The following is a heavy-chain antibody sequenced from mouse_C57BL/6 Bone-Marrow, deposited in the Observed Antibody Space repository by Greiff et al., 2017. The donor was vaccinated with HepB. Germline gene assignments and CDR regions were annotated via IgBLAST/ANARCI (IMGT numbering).Heavy chain of an antibody. D-gene: IGHD1-1*01. Sequence: EVQVVESGGGLVQPGGSLKLSCAASGFTFSDYYMYWVRQTPEKRLEWVAYISNGGGSTYYPDTVKGRFTISRDNAKNTLYLQMSRLKSEDTAMYYCASPYYYGSSRGWFAYWGQGTLVTVSA. CDR1: GFTFSDYY. CDR2: ISNGGGST. V-gene: IGHV5-12*01. J-gene: IGHJ3*01. CDR3: ASPYYYGSSRGWFAY.